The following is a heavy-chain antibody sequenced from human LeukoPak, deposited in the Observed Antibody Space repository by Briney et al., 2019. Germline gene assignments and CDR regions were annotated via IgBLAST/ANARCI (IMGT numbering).Heavy chain of an antibody. CDR2: ISSSSSYI. J-gene: IGHJ4*02. CDR3: ARDNGYYYDTGYYFDY. D-gene: IGHD3-22*01. CDR1: GFTFSSYS. Sequence: PGGSLRLSCAASGFTFSSYSMNWVRQAPGKGLEWVSSISSSSSYIYYADSVKGRFTISRDNAKNSLYLQMNSLRAEDTAVYYCARDNGYYYDTGYYFDYWGQGTLVTVSS. V-gene: IGHV3-21*01.